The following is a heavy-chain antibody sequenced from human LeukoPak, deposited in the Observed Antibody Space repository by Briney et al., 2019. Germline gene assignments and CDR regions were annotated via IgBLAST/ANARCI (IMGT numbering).Heavy chain of an antibody. D-gene: IGHD5-18*01. J-gene: IGHJ4*02. CDR2: ISWNSGSI. CDR1: AFTFDDYA. CDR3: ARLLNTAMVRAPDY. V-gene: IGHV3-9*01. Sequence: GGSLRLSCAAAAFTFDDYAMHWVRQAPGKGLGWVSGISWNSGSIGYADSVKGRFTISRDNAKNSLYLQMNSLRAEDTAVYYCARLLNTAMVRAPDYWGQGTLVTVSS.